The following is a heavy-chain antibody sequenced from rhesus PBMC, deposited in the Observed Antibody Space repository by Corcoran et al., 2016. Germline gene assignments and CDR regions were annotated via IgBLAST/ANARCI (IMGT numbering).Heavy chain of an antibody. CDR3: ARRKVLFDY. Sequence: QLQLQESGPGLVKPSETLSLTCAVSGGSVSSSNWWSWIRQPPGKGLEWIWYISGSSGSTYYNPSLQRRVTIATDTSKNQFSLKLSSVTASDTAVYYCARRKVLFDYWGQGVLVTVSS. CDR1: GGSVSSSNW. J-gene: IGHJ4*01. V-gene: IGHV4-65*01. CDR2: ISGSSGST.